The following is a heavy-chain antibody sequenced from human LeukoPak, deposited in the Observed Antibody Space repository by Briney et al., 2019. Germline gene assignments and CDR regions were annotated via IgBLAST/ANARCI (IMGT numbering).Heavy chain of an antibody. Sequence: GRSLRLSCAASGFTFSSYDMHWVRQAPGKGLEWVAVIWYDGSNKYYADSVKGRFTISRDNSKNTLYLQMNSLRAEDTAVYYCAREWGDYYDSSGYYYGAFDIWGQGTMVTVSS. V-gene: IGHV3-33*01. CDR1: GFTFSSYD. CDR3: AREWGDYYDSSGYYYGAFDI. CDR2: IWYDGSNK. D-gene: IGHD3-22*01. J-gene: IGHJ3*02.